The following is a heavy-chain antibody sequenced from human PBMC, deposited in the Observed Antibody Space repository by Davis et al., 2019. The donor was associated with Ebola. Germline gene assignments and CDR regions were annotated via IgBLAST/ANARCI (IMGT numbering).Heavy chain of an antibody. J-gene: IGHJ4*02. Sequence: SETLSLTCTVSGGSLSNGDYSWSWIRQPPGKGLEWIGYIHHSGGTYYNPSLKSRLTLAVDTSKNQFSLNLSSVTAADTAVYYCARDDLTGLLDSWGQGTRVIVSS. D-gene: IGHD2-8*02. CDR1: GGSLSNGDYS. CDR2: IHHSGGT. CDR3: ARDDLTGLLDS. V-gene: IGHV4-30-4*08.